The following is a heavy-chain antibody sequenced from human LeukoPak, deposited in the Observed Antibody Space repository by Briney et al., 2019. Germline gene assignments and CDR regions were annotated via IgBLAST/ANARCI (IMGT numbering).Heavy chain of an antibody. J-gene: IGHJ4*02. CDR1: GFILSNYA. V-gene: IGHV3-13*01. D-gene: IGHD6-13*01. CDR3: ARVGSSSWTTIDY. Sequence: GSLRLSCAASGFILSNYAMHWVRQPAGKGLEWVSALGTAGDTYYPGSVKGRFTISRENAKNSLYLQMNSLRAEDTAVYYCARVGSSSWTTIDYWGQGTLVTVSS. CDR2: LGTAGDT.